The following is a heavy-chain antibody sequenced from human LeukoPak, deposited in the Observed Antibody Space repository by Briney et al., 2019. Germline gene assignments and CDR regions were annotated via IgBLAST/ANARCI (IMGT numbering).Heavy chain of an antibody. V-gene: IGHV3-33*01. CDR3: ARDLGGSYHNYFDY. Sequence: PGGSVRLSCAACGFTFRSYGMHGVRQAPGKGLEWVAIIWYEGSNKYYADSVKGRFTISRDNSKNTLYLQMNSLRAEDTAVYYCARDLGGSYHNYFDYWGQGTLVTVSS. CDR1: GFTFRSYG. D-gene: IGHD1-26*01. J-gene: IGHJ4*02. CDR2: IWYEGSNK.